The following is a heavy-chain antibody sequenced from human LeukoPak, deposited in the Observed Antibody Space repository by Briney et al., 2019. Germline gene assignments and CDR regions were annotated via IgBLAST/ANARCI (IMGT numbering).Heavy chain of an antibody. CDR3: AKSDGFGGVSYDY. J-gene: IGHJ4*02. CDR2: ISYDGSNK. Sequence: GRSLRLSCAASGFTFSSYAMHWVRQAPGKGLEWVAVISYDGSNKYYADSVKGRFTISRDNSKNTLYLQMNSLRAEDTAVYYCAKSDGFGGVSYDYWGQGTLVTVSS. D-gene: IGHD3-16*01. CDR1: GFTFSSYA. V-gene: IGHV3-30-3*02.